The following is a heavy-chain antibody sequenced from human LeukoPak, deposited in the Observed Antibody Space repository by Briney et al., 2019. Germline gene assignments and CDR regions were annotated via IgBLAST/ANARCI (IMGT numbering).Heavy chain of an antibody. Sequence: ASVKVSCKASGYTFTSFDFNWVRQATGQGLEWMGWMKSNNGHTGYAQKFQGRVTMTRDTSISTAYMELSSLTFEDTAVYYCARGPPNWGMVGYWGQGTLVTVSS. J-gene: IGHJ4*02. D-gene: IGHD7-27*01. CDR3: ARGPPNWGMVGY. CDR2: MKSNNGHT. V-gene: IGHV1-8*01. CDR1: GYTFTSFD.